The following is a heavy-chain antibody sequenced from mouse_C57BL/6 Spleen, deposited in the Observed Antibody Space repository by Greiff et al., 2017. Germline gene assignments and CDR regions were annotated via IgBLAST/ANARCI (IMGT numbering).Heavy chain of an antibody. CDR3: ARYDSSGYWYFDV. J-gene: IGHJ1*03. V-gene: IGHV1-53*01. Sequence: VQLQQSGTELVKPGASVKLSCKASGYTFTSYWMHWVKQRPGQGLEWIGNINPSNGGTNYNEKFKSKATLTVDKSSSTAYMQLSSLTSEDSAVYYCARYDSSGYWYFDVWGTGTTVTVSS. CDR2: INPSNGGT. D-gene: IGHD3-2*02. CDR1: GYTFTSYW.